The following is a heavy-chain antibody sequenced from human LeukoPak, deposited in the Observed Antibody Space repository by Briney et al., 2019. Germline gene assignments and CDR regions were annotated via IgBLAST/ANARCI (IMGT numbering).Heavy chain of an antibody. CDR2: ISSNGSST. J-gene: IGHJ4*02. D-gene: IGHD3-3*01. V-gene: IGHV3-64*02. CDR1: GFTFSSYA. Sequence: GGSLRLSCAASGFTFSSYAMHWVRQAPGKGLEYVSAISSNGSSTYYADSVKGRFTISRDNSKNTLYLQMGSLRAEDKAVYYCARDHYDFWSGYYEVCLDYWGQGTLVTVSS. CDR3: ARDHYDFWSGYYEVCLDY.